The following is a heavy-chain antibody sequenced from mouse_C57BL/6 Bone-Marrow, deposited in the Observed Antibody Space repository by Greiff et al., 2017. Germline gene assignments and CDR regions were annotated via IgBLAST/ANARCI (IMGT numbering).Heavy chain of an antibody. J-gene: IGHJ4*01. CDR1: GYSITSGYY. V-gene: IGHV3-6*01. Sequence: ESGPGLVKPSQSLSLTCSVTGYSITSGYYWNWIRQFPGNKLEWMGYISYDGSNNYNPSLKIRISITRDTSKNQFFLKLNSVTTEDTATYYCARGYYYAMDYWGQGTSVTVSS. CDR2: ISYDGSN. CDR3: ARGYYYAMDY. D-gene: IGHD2-2*01.